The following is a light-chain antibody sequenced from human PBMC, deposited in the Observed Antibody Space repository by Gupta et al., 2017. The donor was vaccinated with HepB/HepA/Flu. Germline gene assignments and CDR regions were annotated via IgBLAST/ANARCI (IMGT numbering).Light chain of an antibody. Sequence: DIVMIQSPDFLAVSLGERATINCKSSQSVLYSSNNRNNLVWYQQKPGQPPRLLIYWASTRESGVPDRFSGSGSGTDFTLTISSLQAEDVAVYYCQQYYSTPWTFGQGTKVEIK. CDR2: WAS. J-gene: IGKJ1*01. CDR1: QSVLYSSNNRNN. V-gene: IGKV4-1*01. CDR3: QQYYSTPWT.